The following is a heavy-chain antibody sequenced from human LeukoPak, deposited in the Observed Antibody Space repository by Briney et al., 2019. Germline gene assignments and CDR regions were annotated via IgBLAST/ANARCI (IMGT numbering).Heavy chain of an antibody. Sequence: GGSLRLSCAASGFTFSSYSMNWVRQAPGKGLEWVSSISSSSSYIYYADSVKGRFTISRDNAKNSLYLQMNSLRAEDTAVYYCARDHLWFGELFGEAFDYWGQGTLVTVSS. D-gene: IGHD3-10*01. V-gene: IGHV3-21*01. CDR1: GFTFSSYS. J-gene: IGHJ4*02. CDR3: ARDHLWFGELFGEAFDY. CDR2: ISSSSSYI.